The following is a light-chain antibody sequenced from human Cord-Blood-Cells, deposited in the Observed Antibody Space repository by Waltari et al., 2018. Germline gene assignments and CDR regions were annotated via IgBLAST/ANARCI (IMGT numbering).Light chain of an antibody. CDR1: RSDVGGYNN. J-gene: IGLJ3*02. CDR2: DVS. CDR3: SSYTSSSTWV. Sequence: QSALTQPASVSGSPGQSITILCTGTRSDVGGYNNVPWYQQHPGKAPKLMIYDVSNRPSGVSNRFPGSKSCNTASLTISGLQAEDEADYYCSSYTSSSTWVFGGVTKLTVL. V-gene: IGLV2-14*03.